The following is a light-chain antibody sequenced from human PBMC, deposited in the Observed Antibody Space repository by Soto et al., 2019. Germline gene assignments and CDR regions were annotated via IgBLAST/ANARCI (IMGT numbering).Light chain of an antibody. CDR3: QQRSNWPIT. J-gene: IGKJ2*01. CDR2: DAS. CDR1: QSVDYY. V-gene: IGKV3-11*01. Sequence: EIVLTQSPATLSLSPGERATLSCRASQSVDYYLAWYQLKPGQAPRLLIYDASNRATGIPARFSGSGSGTDFTLTINILEPEDFAVYYCQQRSNWPITFGQGTKLDIK.